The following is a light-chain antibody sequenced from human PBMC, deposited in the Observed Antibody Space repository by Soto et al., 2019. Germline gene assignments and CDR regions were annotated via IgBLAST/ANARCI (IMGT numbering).Light chain of an antibody. CDR2: EVN. J-gene: IGLJ1*01. CDR3: SSYAGSRNV. Sequence: QSVLTQPPSASGSPGQSVAISCTGTSRDVGGYNYVSWYQQHPGKAPKLMIYEVNKRPSGVPDRFSGSKSGNTASLTVSGLEAEDEADYFCSSYAGSRNVFATETKLTVL. CDR1: SRDVGGYNY. V-gene: IGLV2-8*01.